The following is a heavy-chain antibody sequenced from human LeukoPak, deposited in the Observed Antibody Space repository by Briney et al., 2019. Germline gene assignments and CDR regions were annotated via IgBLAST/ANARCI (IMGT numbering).Heavy chain of an antibody. CDR1: GYTFTSYD. CDR3: ARGTGILYYFDY. CDR2: MNPNSGNT. D-gene: IGHD2/OR15-2a*01. J-gene: IGHJ4*02. V-gene: IGHV1-8*03. Sequence: GASVKVSCKASGYTFTSYDINWVRQATGQGLEWMGWMNPNSGNTGYAQKFQGRVTITRNTSISTAYMELSSLRSEDTAVYYCARGTGILYYFDYWGQGTLVTVSS.